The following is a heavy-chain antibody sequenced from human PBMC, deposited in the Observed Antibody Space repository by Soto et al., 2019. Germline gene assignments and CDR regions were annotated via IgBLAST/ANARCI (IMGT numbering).Heavy chain of an antibody. CDR3: ARQRLWGTSGYYYFEN. J-gene: IGHJ4*02. CDR2: IYPGDSDT. CDR1: GHIFGNYW. V-gene: IGHV5-51*01. Sequence: SGESLKISCKGSGHIFGNYWIGWVRQMPGKGLEWMGSIYPGDSDTRYSLSFQGQVTITVDKSINTAYLQWSRLKASDTAIYYCARQRLWGTSGYYYFENWGQGTLVTVSS. D-gene: IGHD3-22*01.